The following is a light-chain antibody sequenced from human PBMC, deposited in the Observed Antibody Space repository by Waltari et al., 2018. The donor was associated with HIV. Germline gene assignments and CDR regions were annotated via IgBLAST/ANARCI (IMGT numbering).Light chain of an antibody. Sequence: QSALTQPPSASGSPGQSVTISCTGTSSDVGGYNYVPWYQQHPGKAPKLMIYEVSNRPSGVPDRFSGSKSGSTASLTVSGLQAEDEADYYCSSYAGSNNRWVFGGGTKLTVL. J-gene: IGLJ3*02. CDR3: SSYAGSNNRWV. V-gene: IGLV2-8*01. CDR2: EVS. CDR1: SSDVGGYNY.